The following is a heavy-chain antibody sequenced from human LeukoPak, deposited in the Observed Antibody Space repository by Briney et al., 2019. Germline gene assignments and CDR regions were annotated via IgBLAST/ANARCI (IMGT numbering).Heavy chain of an antibody. Sequence: GGSLRLSCAASGFTFDDYDMSWVRQAPGKGLEWVSGINWNGGSTGYADSVKGRFTISRDNAKNSLSLQMNSLRAEDTALYYCARDPPGGYSYGYFAYFDYWGQGTLVTVSS. J-gene: IGHJ4*02. CDR1: GFTFDDYD. D-gene: IGHD5-18*01. CDR3: ARDPPGGYSYGYFAYFDY. V-gene: IGHV3-20*04. CDR2: INWNGGST.